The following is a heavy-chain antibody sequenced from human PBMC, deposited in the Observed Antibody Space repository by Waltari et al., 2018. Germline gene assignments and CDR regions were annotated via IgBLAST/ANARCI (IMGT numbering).Heavy chain of an antibody. CDR2: IRGDPGSGST. Sequence: EVQLLESGGGLVQPGGSLRLSCAASGFTFNTYGTTWVRQAPGKGLEWVSLIRGDPGSGSTYYADSVKGRFTVSRDNSRNTVYLQMNSLRTDDTAVYYCARGVFDLWGQGTMITVSS. D-gene: IGHD3-16*01. CDR3: ARGVFDL. J-gene: IGHJ3*01. CDR1: GFTFNTYG. V-gene: IGHV3-23*01.